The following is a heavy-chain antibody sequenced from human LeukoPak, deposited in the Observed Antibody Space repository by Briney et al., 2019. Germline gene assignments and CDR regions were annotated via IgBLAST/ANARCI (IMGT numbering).Heavy chain of an antibody. D-gene: IGHD5-18*01. CDR2: IYTSGST. Sequence: PSQTLSHTCTVSGGSISSGSYYWSWIRQPAGKGLEWIGRIYTSGSTNYNPSLKSRVTISVDTSKNQFSLKLSSVTAADTAVYYCARELDTAMVTYYFDYWGQGTLVTVSS. V-gene: IGHV4-61*02. CDR1: GGSISSGSYY. J-gene: IGHJ4*02. CDR3: ARELDTAMVTYYFDY.